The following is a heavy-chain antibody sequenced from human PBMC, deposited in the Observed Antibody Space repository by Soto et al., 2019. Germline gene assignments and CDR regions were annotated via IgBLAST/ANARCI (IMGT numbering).Heavy chain of an antibody. CDR2: IYWDDDK. Sequence: QITLKESGPPLVKPTQTLTLTCTFSGFSLTTSGVGVGWIRQPPGKALEWLAVIYWDDDKRYSPSLKSRLTITKDTSKNQVVLTMTNMDPVDTATYYCAPGVGSGTSAYFHHSGQGTLVTVSS. CDR3: APGVGSGTSAYFHH. J-gene: IGHJ1*01. D-gene: IGHD3-3*01. CDR1: GFSLTTSGVG. V-gene: IGHV2-5*02.